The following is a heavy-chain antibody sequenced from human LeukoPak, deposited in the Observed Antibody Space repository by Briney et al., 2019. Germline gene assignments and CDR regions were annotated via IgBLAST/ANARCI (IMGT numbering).Heavy chain of an antibody. D-gene: IGHD6-25*01. CDR1: GYRSTSYW. CDR3: AKQGAPAYNWFDP. V-gene: IGHV5-51*01. CDR2: IYPGDSDT. J-gene: IGHJ5*02. Sequence: GESLKISCKGSGYRSTSYWIGWVRQMPGKGLEWMGIIYPGDSDTRYSPSFQGQVTISADKSISTAYLQWSSLKASDTAMYYCAKQGAPAYNWFDPWGQGTLVTVSS.